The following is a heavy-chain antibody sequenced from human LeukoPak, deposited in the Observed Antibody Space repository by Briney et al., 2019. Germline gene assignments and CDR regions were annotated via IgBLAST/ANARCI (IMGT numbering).Heavy chain of an antibody. CDR2: INPNSGGT. D-gene: IGHD1-1*01. Sequence: ASVKVSCKASGYTFTGYYMHWVRQAPGQGLEWMGWINPNSGGTNYAQKFQGRVTMTRDTSISTAYMELSRLRSDDTAVYYCARENGYSGYYFDYWGQGTLVTVSS. CDR3: ARENGYSGYYFDY. CDR1: GYTFTGYY. J-gene: IGHJ4*02. V-gene: IGHV1-2*02.